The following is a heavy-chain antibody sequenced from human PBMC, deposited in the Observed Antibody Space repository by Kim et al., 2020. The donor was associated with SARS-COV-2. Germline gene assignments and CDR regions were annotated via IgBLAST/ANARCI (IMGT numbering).Heavy chain of an antibody. CDR2: ISAYNGNT. CDR3: ARDLEYYDSSGLFDY. J-gene: IGHJ4*02. D-gene: IGHD3-22*01. CDR1: GYTFTSYG. Sequence: ASVKVSCKASGYTFTSYGISWVRQAPGQGLEWMGWISAYNGNTNYAQKLQGRVTMTTDTSTSTAYMELRSLRSDDTAVYYCARDLEYYDSSGLFDYWGQGTLVTVSS. V-gene: IGHV1-18*01.